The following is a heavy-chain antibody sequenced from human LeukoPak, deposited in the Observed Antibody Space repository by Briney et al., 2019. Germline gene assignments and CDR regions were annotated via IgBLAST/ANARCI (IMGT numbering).Heavy chain of an antibody. D-gene: IGHD4-17*01. J-gene: IGHJ4*02. CDR1: GYTFTNYY. Sequence: GASVKVSCKASGYTFTNYYMHWVRQAPGQGLEWMGIVNPSGGSTTYAQKFQGRVSMTRDTSTSTVYMELSSLRSEDTAVYYCARLPAKRYYFDYWGQGTLVTVSS. CDR3: ARLPAKRYYFDY. V-gene: IGHV1-46*01. CDR2: VNPSGGST.